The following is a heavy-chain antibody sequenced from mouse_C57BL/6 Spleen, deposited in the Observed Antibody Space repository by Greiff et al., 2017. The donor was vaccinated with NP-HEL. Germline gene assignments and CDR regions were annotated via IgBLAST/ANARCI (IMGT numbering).Heavy chain of an antibody. V-gene: IGHV1-61*01. CDR2: IYPSDSET. D-gene: IGHD3-2*02. Sequence: QVQLQQPGAELVRPGSSVKLSCKASGYTFTSYWMDWVKQRPGQGLEWIGNIYPSDSETHYNQKFKDKATLTVDKSSSTAYMQLSSLTSEDSAVYYCAAGSGYVGWFAYWGQGTLVTVSA. CDR1: GYTFTSYW. CDR3: AAGSGYVGWFAY. J-gene: IGHJ3*01.